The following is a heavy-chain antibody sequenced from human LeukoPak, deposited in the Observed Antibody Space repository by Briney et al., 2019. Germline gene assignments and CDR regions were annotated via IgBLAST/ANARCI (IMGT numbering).Heavy chain of an antibody. V-gene: IGHV3-21*01. CDR1: GFTFSSYN. CDR3: ARVFVGYCSSTSCYSLDP. J-gene: IGHJ5*02. Sequence: PGGSLRLSCAASGFTFSSYNMNWVRQAPGKGLEWVSSISSTSSYRYYADSVRGRFTISRDNAKNSLYLQMSSLRAEDTAVFYCARVFVGYCSSTSCYSLDPWGQGTLVTVSS. CDR2: ISSTSSYR. D-gene: IGHD2-2*01.